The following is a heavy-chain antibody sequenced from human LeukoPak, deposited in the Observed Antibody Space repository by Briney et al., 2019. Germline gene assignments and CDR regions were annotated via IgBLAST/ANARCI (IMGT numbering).Heavy chain of an antibody. D-gene: IGHD3-3*01. Sequence: PSETLSLTCTVSGGSISSGSYYWSWIRQPAGKGLEWIGRIYTSGSTNYNPSLKSRVTISVDTSKNQFSLKLSSVTAADTAVYYCARDYDFWSGYSDAFDIWGQGTMVTVSS. CDR3: ARDYDFWSGYSDAFDI. J-gene: IGHJ3*02. CDR2: IYTSGST. V-gene: IGHV4-61*02. CDR1: GGSISSGSYY.